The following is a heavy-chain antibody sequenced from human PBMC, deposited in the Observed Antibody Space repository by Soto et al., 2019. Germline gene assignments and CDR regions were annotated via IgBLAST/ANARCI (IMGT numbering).Heavy chain of an antibody. J-gene: IGHJ5*02. CDR1: GASISGYY. CDR3: VRDGTKTLRDWFDP. Sequence: SETLSLTCTVSGASISGYYWSWIRKSAGKGLEWIGRIYATGTTDYNPSLKSRVMMLVDTSKKQFSLKLRSVTAADTAVYYCVRDGTKTLRDWFDPWGQGISVTVSS. D-gene: IGHD1-1*01. CDR2: IYATGTT. V-gene: IGHV4-4*07.